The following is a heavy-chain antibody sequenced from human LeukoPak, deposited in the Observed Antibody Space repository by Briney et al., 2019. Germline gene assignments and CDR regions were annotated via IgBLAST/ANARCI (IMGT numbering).Heavy chain of an antibody. CDR1: GFAFSSYA. CDR2: ISRRDDYT. J-gene: IGHJ4*02. CDR3: AKDRRDGYNHGYYFDY. D-gene: IGHD5-24*01. Sequence: PGGSLRLSCAASGFAFSSYAMSWVRQPPGKGLEWVSVISRRDDYTYYADSVKGRFTISRDNSKNTLYLQMNSLRAEDTAVYYCAKDRRDGYNHGYYFDYWGQGTLVIVPS. V-gene: IGHV3-23*01.